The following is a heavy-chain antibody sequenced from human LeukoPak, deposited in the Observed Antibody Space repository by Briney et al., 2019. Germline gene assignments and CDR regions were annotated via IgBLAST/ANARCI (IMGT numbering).Heavy chain of an antibody. CDR3: AGSENYGRGYYIAL. D-gene: IGHD3-16*01. CDR2: INDSGTI. CDR1: GWTFSSYN. J-gene: IGHJ6*03. Sequence: SETLSLTCAASGWTFSSYNRNWIRQSPGKGLEWIGEINDSGTINYNPSLMSRVTISVEKSKNQFSLKLSSVTAADTAMYYCAGSENYGRGYYIALGSKGETVSVS. V-gene: IGHV4-34*08.